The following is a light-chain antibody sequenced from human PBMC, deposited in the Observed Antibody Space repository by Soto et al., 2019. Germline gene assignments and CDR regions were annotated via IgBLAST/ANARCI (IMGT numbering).Light chain of an antibody. CDR2: AAS. Sequence: DIQMTQSPSSLSASVGDRVTITCRASQTISSYLHWYQQKPGKAPKLLIYAASSLQSGVPSRFSGSGSVTHFTLTISSLQPEDFATYYCQQSNSSPRTFGQGTKVESK. J-gene: IGKJ1*01. CDR1: QTISSY. CDR3: QQSNSSPRT. V-gene: IGKV1-39*01.